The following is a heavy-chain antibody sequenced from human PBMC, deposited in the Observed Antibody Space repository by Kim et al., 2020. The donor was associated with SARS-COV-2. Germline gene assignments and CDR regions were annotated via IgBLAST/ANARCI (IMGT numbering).Heavy chain of an antibody. CDR2: MNPNSGNT. V-gene: IGHV1-8*01. D-gene: IGHD3-10*01. CDR3: ARVPNYYGSGSYLTPPDDY. J-gene: IGHJ4*02. Sequence: ASVKVSCKASGYTFTSYDINWVRQATGQGLEWMGWMNPNSGNTGYAQKFQGRVTMTRNTSISTAYMELSSLRSEDTAVYYCARVPNYYGSGSYLTPPDDYWGQGTLVTVSS. CDR1: GYTFTSYD.